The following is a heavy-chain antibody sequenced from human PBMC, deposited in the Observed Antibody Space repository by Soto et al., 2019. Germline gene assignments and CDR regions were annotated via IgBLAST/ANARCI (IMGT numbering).Heavy chain of an antibody. D-gene: IGHD2-2*01. Sequence: EVQLLESGGGLVQPGGSLRVSCAASGFTFDTYAMNWVRQAPGKGLEWVSGVIGNGRSTYYADSVKGRFTISRDNSKNTLYLQMNSLRAEGTAVYYCAQDSGTSWIRLIDYWGQGALVTVSS. CDR3: AQDSGTSWIRLIDY. J-gene: IGHJ4*02. CDR1: GFTFDTYA. CDR2: VIGNGRST. V-gene: IGHV3-23*01.